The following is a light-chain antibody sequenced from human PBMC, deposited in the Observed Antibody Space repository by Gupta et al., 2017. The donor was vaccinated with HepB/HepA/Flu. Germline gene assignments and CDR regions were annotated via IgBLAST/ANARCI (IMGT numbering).Light chain of an antibody. CDR1: QSISSY. CDR2: AAS. CDR3: QQSYSNP. V-gene: IGKV1-39*01. Sequence: DIQMTQSPSSLSASVGDRVTITCRASQSISSYLNWYQQKPGKAPKLLIYAASSLQSGVPSRFSGSGSGTDFTLTSSSLQNEDFENYYCQQSYSNPFGHGTKVDIK. J-gene: IGKJ3*01.